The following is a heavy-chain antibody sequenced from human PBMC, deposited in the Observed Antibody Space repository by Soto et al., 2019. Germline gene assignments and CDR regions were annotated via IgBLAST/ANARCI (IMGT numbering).Heavy chain of an antibody. CDR1: GFTFSNSA. CDR3: AKGGYSHEHIES. V-gene: IGHV3-23*01. D-gene: IGHD5-18*01. CDR2: INGRGIFI. J-gene: IGHJ4*02. Sequence: PGGSLRLSCAASGFTFSNSAMSWVRQAPGKGLEWVAAINGRGIFIHYADSVKGRFTISRDNSKNTLFLQMSRQRAVDTALYYCAKGGYSHEHIESCGLGTLLTVSS.